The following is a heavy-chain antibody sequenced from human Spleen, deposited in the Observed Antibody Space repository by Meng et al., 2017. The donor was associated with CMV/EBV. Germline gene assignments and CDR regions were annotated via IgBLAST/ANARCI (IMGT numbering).Heavy chain of an antibody. V-gene: IGHV4-31*02. D-gene: IGHD6-6*01. J-gene: IGHJ4*02. Sequence: GSIHSGGYYWSWIRQRPGKGLEWIGYIYYSGSTYYNPSLKSRVTISVDTSKNQFSLKLSSVTAADTAVYYCARGLFEYSSSSHYFDYWGQGTLVTVSS. CDR3: ARGLFEYSSSSHYFDY. CDR2: IYYSGST. CDR1: GSIHSGGYY.